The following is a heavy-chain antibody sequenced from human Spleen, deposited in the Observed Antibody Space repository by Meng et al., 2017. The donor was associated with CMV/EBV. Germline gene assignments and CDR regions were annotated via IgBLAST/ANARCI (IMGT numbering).Heavy chain of an antibody. CDR1: FTFSRYA. CDR3: AKVDYSSGWYRDPYFQH. Sequence: FTFSRYAMSWVRQAPGKGLEWVSYISGSGGSTYYADSVKRRFTISRDNSKNTLYLQMNSLRAEDTAVYYRAKVDYSSGWYRDPYFQHWGQGTLVTVSS. D-gene: IGHD6-19*01. V-gene: IGHV3-23*01. CDR2: ISGSGGST. J-gene: IGHJ1*01.